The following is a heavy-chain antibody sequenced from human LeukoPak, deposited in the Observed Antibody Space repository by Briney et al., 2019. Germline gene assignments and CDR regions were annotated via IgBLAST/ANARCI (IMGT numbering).Heavy chain of an antibody. CDR2: LSWNSGAI. CDR1: GFTFSSYA. J-gene: IGHJ4*02. CDR3: AKDSDPYLYSGGWYDFGY. D-gene: IGHD6-19*01. Sequence: GGSLRLSCAASGFTFSSYAMHWVRQAPGKGLEWVSGLSWNSGAISYADSVKGRFTISRDNAKNSLYLQMNSLRAEDTALYYCAKDSDPYLYSGGWYDFGYWGQGTLVTVSS. V-gene: IGHV3-9*01.